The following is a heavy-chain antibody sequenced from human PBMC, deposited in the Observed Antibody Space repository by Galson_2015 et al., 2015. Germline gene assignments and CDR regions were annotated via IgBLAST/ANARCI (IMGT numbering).Heavy chain of an antibody. J-gene: IGHJ6*02. Sequence: RLSCAASEFTFTNYWMNWVRQAPGKGLEWLANIKPDGSDRYYVDSVKGRFTISRDNAKNSLYLQMNSLRAEDTAVYYCARDFIAAGGLDVRGQGTTVTVS. CDR1: EFTFTNYW. V-gene: IGHV3-7*03. D-gene: IGHD3-16*02. CDR2: IKPDGSDR. CDR3: ARDFIAAGGLDV.